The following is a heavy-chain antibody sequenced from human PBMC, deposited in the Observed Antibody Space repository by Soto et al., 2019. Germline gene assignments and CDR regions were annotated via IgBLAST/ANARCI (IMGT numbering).Heavy chain of an antibody. Sequence: QVQLQESGPGLVKPSQTLSLTCTVSGGSITTGGSYWSWIRQHPGKGLEWIGNIYHSGNTYYYPSLKSRLTISVDTSKNHFSLMVDSVTAADTAMYYCARARFQVLYGKPYFDSWGQGTLVTVSS. V-gene: IGHV4-31*03. CDR1: GGSITTGGSY. J-gene: IGHJ4*02. CDR2: IYHSGNT. CDR3: ARARFQVLYGKPYFDS. D-gene: IGHD2-2*02.